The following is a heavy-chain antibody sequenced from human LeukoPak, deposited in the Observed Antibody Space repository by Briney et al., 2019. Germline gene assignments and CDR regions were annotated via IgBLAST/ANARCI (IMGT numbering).Heavy chain of an antibody. V-gene: IGHV4-30-2*01. J-gene: IGHJ6*02. CDR1: GGSISSGGYY. Sequence: SETLSLTCTVSGGSISSGGYYWSWIRQPPGKGLEWIGYIYHSGSTYYNPSLKSRVTISVDTSKNQFSLKLSSVTAADTAVYYCARDTYYYDSSGYYDYGMDVWGQGTTVTVSS. CDR2: IYHSGST. CDR3: ARDTYYYDSSGYYDYGMDV. D-gene: IGHD3-22*01.